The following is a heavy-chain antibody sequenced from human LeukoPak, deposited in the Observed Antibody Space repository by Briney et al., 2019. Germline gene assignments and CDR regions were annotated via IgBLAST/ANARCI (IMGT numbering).Heavy chain of an antibody. V-gene: IGHV1-24*01. CDR3: ATRRPAYDSSGYYRGFAFDI. CDR1: GYTLTELS. CDR2: FDPEDGET. D-gene: IGHD3-22*01. Sequence: GASVKVSCKVSGYTLTELSMHWVRQTPGKGLEWMGGFDPEDGETIYAQKFQGRVTMTEDTSTDTAYMGLSSLRSEDTAVYYCATRRPAYDSSGYYRGFAFDIWGQGTMVTVSS. J-gene: IGHJ3*02.